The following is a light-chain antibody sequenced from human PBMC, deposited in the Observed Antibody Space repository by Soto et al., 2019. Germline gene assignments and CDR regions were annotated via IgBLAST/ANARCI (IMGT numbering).Light chain of an antibody. CDR3: CSYAGGYSWV. CDR1: SSDVGGYDF. J-gene: IGLJ3*02. CDR2: DVN. V-gene: IGLV2-11*01. Sequence: QSALTQPRSVSGSPGQSVTISCIGTSSDVGGYDFVSWYQHHPGKAPKYMIYDVNKRPSGVPDRFSGSKSSNMASLTISGLQAEDEADYYCCSYAGGYSWVFGGGTKLTVL.